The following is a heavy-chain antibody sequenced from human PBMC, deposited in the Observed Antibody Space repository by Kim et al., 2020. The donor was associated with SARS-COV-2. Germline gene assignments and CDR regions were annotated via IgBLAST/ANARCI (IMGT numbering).Heavy chain of an antibody. D-gene: IGHD2-21*01. J-gene: IGHJ3*02. CDR1: GGSISSSNW. Sequence: SETLSLTCAVSGGSISSSNWWSWVRQPPGKGLEWIGEIYHSGSTNYNPSLKSRVTISVDKSKNQFSLKLSSVTAADTAVYYCASDEGIGPSAFDIWGQGTMVTVSS. V-gene: IGHV4-4*02. CDR2: IYHSGST. CDR3: ASDEGIGPSAFDI.